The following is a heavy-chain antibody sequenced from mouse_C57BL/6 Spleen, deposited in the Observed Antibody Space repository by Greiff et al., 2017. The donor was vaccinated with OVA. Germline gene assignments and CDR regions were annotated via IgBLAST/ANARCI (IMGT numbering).Heavy chain of an antibody. CDR2: ISSGSSTI. D-gene: IGHD2-1*01. V-gene: IGHV5-17*01. Sequence: EVKLMESGGGLVKPGGSLKLSCAASGFTFSDYGMHWVRQAPEKGLEWVAYISSGSSTIYYAETVKGRFTISRDNAKNTLFLQMTSLRSEDTAMYYCARDGNYHYYFDYWGQGTTLTVSS. J-gene: IGHJ2*01. CDR1: GFTFSDYG. CDR3: ARDGNYHYYFDY.